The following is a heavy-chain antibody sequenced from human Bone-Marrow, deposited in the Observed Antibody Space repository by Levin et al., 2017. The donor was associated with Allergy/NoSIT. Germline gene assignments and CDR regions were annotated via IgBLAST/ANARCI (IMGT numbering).Heavy chain of an antibody. CDR1: GFTFSSYG. V-gene: IGHV3-30*18. CDR3: AKSRGDYGLGY. Sequence: PGGSLRLSCAASGFTFSSYGMHWVRQAPGKGLEWVAVISYDGSNKYYADSVKGRFTISRDNSKNTLYLQMNSLRAEDTAVYYCAKSRGDYGLGYWGQGTLVTVSS. CDR2: ISYDGSNK. D-gene: IGHD4-17*01. J-gene: IGHJ4*02.